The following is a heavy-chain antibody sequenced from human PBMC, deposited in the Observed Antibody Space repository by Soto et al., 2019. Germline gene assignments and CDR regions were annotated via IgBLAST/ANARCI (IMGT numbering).Heavy chain of an antibody. J-gene: IGHJ4*02. V-gene: IGHV5-10-1*01. D-gene: IGHD1-1*01. CDR3: AIVTAETAYHYFDF. Sequence: GESLKISCKGFGYKFTNYWLSWVRQTPGKGLEWMGRIDPSDSYINYSPSFRGHVTISIDESISTAHLQWSSLKASDTATYYCAIVTAETAYHYFDFWGQGTLVTVSS. CDR2: IDPSDSYI. CDR1: GYKFTNYW.